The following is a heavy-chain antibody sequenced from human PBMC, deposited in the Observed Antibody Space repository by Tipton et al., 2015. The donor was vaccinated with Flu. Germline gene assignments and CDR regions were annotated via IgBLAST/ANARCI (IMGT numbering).Heavy chain of an antibody. CDR3: AGGLYGSGNYQRRYFDS. J-gene: IGHJ4*02. Sequence: TLSLTCAVYGGSFSGYYWSWIRQPPGNGLEWIGEINPCGSANYNPSLKSRVTISADTSKNQFSLKLSSVTATDTAVYYCAGGLYGSGNYQRRYFDSWGQGTLVTVSS. V-gene: IGHV4-34*01. CDR1: GGSFSGYY. D-gene: IGHD3-10*01. CDR2: INPCGSA.